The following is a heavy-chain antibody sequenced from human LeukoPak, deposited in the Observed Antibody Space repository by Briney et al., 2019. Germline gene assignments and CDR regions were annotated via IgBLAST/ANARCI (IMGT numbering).Heavy chain of an antibody. D-gene: IGHD3-22*01. Sequence: GASVKVSCKASGGTFSSYAISWVRQAPGQGLEWMGGIIPIFGTANYAQKFQGRVTITADESTSTAYMELSSLRSEDTAVYYCARDRMGYCDSSGYYGEGFDYWGQGTLVTVSS. CDR1: GGTFSSYA. CDR3: ARDRMGYCDSSGYYGEGFDY. J-gene: IGHJ4*02. V-gene: IGHV1-69*13. CDR2: IIPIFGTA.